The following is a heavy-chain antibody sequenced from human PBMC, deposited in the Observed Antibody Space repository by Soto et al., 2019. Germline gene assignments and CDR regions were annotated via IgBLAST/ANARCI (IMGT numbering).Heavy chain of an antibody. CDR3: ARDLRLWFGELPRGMDV. CDR2: ISSSSSTI. J-gene: IGHJ6*02. Sequence: GSLRLSCAASGFTFSSYSMNWVRQAPGKGLEWVSYISSSSSTIYYADSVKGRFTISRDNAKNSLYLQMNSLRDEDTAVYYCARDLRLWFGELPRGMDVWGQGTTVTVSS. V-gene: IGHV3-48*02. CDR1: GFTFSSYS. D-gene: IGHD3-10*01.